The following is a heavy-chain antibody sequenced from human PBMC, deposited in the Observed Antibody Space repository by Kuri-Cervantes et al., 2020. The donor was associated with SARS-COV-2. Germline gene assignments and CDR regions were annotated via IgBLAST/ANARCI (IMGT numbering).Heavy chain of an antibody. D-gene: IGHD6-13*01. Sequence: SDTLSLTCTVSGYSISSGYSWGWIRQPPGKGLEWIGSIYHSGSTYYNPSLKSRVTISVDTSKNQFSLKLSSVTAADTAVYYCARHSWAAAGCDYGGQGTLVTVSS. CDR3: ARHSWAAAGCDY. V-gene: IGHV4-38-2*02. CDR2: IYHSGST. CDR1: GYSISSGYS. J-gene: IGHJ4*02.